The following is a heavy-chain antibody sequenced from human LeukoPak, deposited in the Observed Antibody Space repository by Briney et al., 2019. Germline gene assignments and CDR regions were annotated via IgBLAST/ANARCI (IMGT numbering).Heavy chain of an antibody. V-gene: IGHV3-11*01. D-gene: IGHD3-22*01. CDR2: ISSSGSTI. CDR1: GFTFSSYA. CDR3: AREGNYYDSSGYLSHDAFDV. Sequence: GGSLRLSCAASGFTFSSYAMSWIRQAPGKGLEWVSYISSSGSTIYYADSVKGRFTISRDNAKNSLYLQMNSLRAEDTAVYYCAREGNYYDSSGYLSHDAFDVWGQGTMVTVSS. J-gene: IGHJ3*01.